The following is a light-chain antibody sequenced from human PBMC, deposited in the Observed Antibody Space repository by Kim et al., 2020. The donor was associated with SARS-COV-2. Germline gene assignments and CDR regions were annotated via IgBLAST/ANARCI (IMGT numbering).Light chain of an antibody. V-gene: IGLV2-8*01. J-gene: IGLJ2*01. CDR1: SSDVGGYNY. Sequence: QSALTQPPSASGYPGQSVTISCTGTSSDVGGYNYVSWYQQHPGKAPKLMIYEVSKRPSGVPDRFSGSKSGNTASLTVSGLQAEDEADYYCSSYAGSNLVVFGGGTQLTVL. CDR3: SSYAGSNLVV. CDR2: EVS.